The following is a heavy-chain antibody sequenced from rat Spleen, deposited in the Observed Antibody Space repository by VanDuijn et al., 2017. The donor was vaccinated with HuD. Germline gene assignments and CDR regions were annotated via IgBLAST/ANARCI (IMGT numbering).Heavy chain of an antibody. CDR3: ARPNYGYPFAY. CDR2: ISYDGSST. CDR1: GFTFSDYN. Sequence: EVQLVESGGGLVQPGRSLKLSCAASGFTFSDYNMAWVRQAPKKGLEWVATISYDGSSTYYRDSVKGRFTISRDNAKKTLYLQMDSLRSEDTATYYCARPNYGYPFAYWGQGTLVTVSS. J-gene: IGHJ3*01. V-gene: IGHV5-7*01. D-gene: IGHD1-7*01.